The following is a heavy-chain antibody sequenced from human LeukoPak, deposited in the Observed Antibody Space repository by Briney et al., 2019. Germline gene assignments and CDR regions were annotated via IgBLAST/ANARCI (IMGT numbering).Heavy chain of an antibody. CDR2: INHSGST. CDR3: ARGPQIVVVIHPFDY. CDR1: GGSFSGYY. J-gene: IGHJ4*02. Sequence: SETLSLTCAVYGGSFSGYYWSWIRQPPGKGLEWIGEINHSGSTNYNPSLKSRVTISVDTSKNQFSLKLSSVTAADTAVCYCARGPQIVVVIHPFDYWGQGTLVTVSS. V-gene: IGHV4-34*01. D-gene: IGHD3-22*01.